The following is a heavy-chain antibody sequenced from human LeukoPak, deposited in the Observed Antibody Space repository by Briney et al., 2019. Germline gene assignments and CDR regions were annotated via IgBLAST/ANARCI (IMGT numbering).Heavy chain of an antibody. CDR1: GFSVSANY. V-gene: IGHV3-66*01. Sequence: GGSLRLSYAGSGFSVSANYMSWVRQAPGKGLEWVAMIYSGGYTKYADSVKGRFTISRDNSKNTLYVQLNSLRDDDTAVYYCARADNGDYFDYWGQGTLVTVSS. D-gene: IGHD4-17*01. CDR2: IYSGGYT. J-gene: IGHJ4*02. CDR3: ARADNGDYFDY.